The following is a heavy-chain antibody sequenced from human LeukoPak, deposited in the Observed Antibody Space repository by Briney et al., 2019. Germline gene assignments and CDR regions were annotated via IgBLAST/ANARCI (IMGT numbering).Heavy chain of an antibody. CDR1: GFTSSSYA. J-gene: IGHJ4*02. V-gene: IGHV3-23*01. Sequence: GGSLRLSCAASGFTSSSYAMSWVRQAPGRGLEWVSAISGSGGSTYYADSVRGRFTISRDNSKNTLYLQMNSLRAEDTAVYYCAKVDTAMAAAFDYWGQGTLVTVSS. CDR2: ISGSGGST. CDR3: AKVDTAMAAAFDY. D-gene: IGHD5-18*01.